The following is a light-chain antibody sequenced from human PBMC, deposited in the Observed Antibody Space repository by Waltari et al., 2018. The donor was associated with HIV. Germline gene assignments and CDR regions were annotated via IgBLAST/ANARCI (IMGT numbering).Light chain of an antibody. CDR2: EVT. V-gene: IGLV2-14*01. CDR1: SADVGAYNY. J-gene: IGLJ2*01. CDR3: SSYTTSSTVV. Sequence: QSALTQPASVSGSPGQSITISCAGTSADVGAYNYVSCYQQHPGKAPKLMIYEVTDRPSGVSNRFSGSKSGNTASLTISGLQAEDEADYYCSSYTTSSTVVFGGGTKLTVL.